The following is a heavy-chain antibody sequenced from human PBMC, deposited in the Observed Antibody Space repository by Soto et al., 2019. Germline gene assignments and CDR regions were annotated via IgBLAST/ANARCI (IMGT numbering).Heavy chain of an antibody. V-gene: IGHV4-39*07. D-gene: IGHD3-22*01. CDR1: GGSISSSSYY. Sequence: PSETLSLTCTVSGGSISSSSYYWGWIRQPPGKGLEWIGSIYYSGSTYYNPSLKSRVTISVDTSKNQFSLKLSSVTAADTAVYYCARAKYYYDSSGYYPWRFDYWGQGTLVTVSS. J-gene: IGHJ4*02. CDR3: ARAKYYYDSSGYYPWRFDY. CDR2: IYYSGST.